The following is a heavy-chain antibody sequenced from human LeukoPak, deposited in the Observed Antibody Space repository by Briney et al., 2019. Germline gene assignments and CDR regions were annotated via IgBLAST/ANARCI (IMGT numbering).Heavy chain of an antibody. CDR1: GFTFSSYA. J-gene: IGHJ3*02. D-gene: IGHD3-22*01. V-gene: IGHV3-23*01. CDR3: AKNHDSNGYHTDDAFDI. CDR2: ISVSGAST. Sequence: GGSLRLSCAASGFTFSSYAMSWVRQAPGKGLEWVSVISVSGASTYYADSVKGRFTISRDHSKNTLYLQMNSLRAEDTAVYYCAKNHDSNGYHTDDAFDIWGQGTMVTVSS.